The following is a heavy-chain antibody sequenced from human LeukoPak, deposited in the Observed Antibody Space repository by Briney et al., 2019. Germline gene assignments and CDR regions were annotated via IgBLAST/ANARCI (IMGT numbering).Heavy chain of an antibody. D-gene: IGHD6-13*01. V-gene: IGHV1-2*02. CDR1: GYTFTGYY. Sequence: ASVKVSCKASGYTFTGYYMHWVRQAPGQGLEWMGWINPNSGGTNYAQKFQGRVTMTTDTSTSIAYMELSRLRSDDTAVYYCASAEQQPNEVKNYYYYYMDVWGKGTTVTISS. CDR3: ASAEQQPNEVKNYYYYYMDV. CDR2: INPNSGGT. J-gene: IGHJ6*03.